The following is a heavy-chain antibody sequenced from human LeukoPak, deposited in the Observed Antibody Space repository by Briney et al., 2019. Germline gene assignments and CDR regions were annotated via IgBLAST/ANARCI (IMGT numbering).Heavy chain of an antibody. J-gene: IGHJ4*02. CDR2: IYWDDDK. CDR3: VHFYYYDSSSYQYYFDY. V-gene: IGHV2-5*02. D-gene: IGHD3-22*01. Sequence: SGPTLVKPTQTLTLTCTFSGFSLSTSGVGVGWIRQPPGKALEWLALIYWDDDKRYSPSLKSRLTITKDTSKNQVVLTMTNMDPVDTATYYCVHFYYYDSSSYQYYFDYWGQGTLVTVSS. CDR1: GFSLSTSGVG.